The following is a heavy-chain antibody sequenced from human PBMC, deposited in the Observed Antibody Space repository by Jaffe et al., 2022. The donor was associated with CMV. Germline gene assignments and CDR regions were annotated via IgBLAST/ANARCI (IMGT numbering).Heavy chain of an antibody. V-gene: IGHV4-39*01. D-gene: IGHD5-18*01. J-gene: IGHJ6*02. Sequence: QLQLQESGPGLVKPSETLSLTCTVSGGSISSSSYYWGWIRQPPGKGLEWIGSIYYSGSTYYNPSLKSRVTISVDTSKNQFSLKLSSVTAADTAVYYCARGPVVTAMDHGVAEYYYYGMDVWGQGTTVTVSS. CDR2: IYYSGST. CDR1: GGSISSSSYY. CDR3: ARGPVVTAMDHGVAEYYYYGMDV.